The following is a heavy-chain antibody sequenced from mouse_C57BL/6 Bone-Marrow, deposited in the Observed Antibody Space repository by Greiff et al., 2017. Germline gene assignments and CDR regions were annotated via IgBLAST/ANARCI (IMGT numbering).Heavy chain of an antibody. V-gene: IGHV1-82*01. CDR1: GYAFSSSW. J-gene: IGHJ2*01. Sequence: VQLQESGPELVKPGASVKISCKASGYAFSSSWMNWVKQRPGKGLEWIGRIYPGDGDTNYNGKFKGKATLTADKSSSTAYMQLSSLTSEDSAVYFCARLGLLRFFDYWGQGTTLTVSS. D-gene: IGHD1-1*01. CDR3: ARLGLLRFFDY. CDR2: IYPGDGDT.